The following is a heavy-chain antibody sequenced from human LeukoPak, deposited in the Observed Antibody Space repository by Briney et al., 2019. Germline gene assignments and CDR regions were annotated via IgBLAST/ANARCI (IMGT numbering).Heavy chain of an antibody. V-gene: IGHV1-18*01. Sequence: ASVKVSCKASGYTFTSYGISWVRQAPGQGLERMGWISAYNGNTNYAQKLQGRVTMTTDTSTSTAYMELRSLRSDDTAVYYCARDLMYYYDSSGSNFDYWGQGTLVTVSS. J-gene: IGHJ4*02. CDR3: ARDLMYYYDSSGSNFDY. CDR1: GYTFTSYG. D-gene: IGHD3-22*01. CDR2: ISAYNGNT.